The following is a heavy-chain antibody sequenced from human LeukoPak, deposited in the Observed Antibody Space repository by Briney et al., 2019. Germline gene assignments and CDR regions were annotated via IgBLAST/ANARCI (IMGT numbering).Heavy chain of an antibody. V-gene: IGHV3-23*01. CDR3: AKLGLHQYDSSGHLSY. CDR1: GFTFGAYA. J-gene: IGHJ4*02. D-gene: IGHD3-22*01. CDR2: ISISGEYI. Sequence: GGSLRLSCAASGFTFGAYAMSWVRQVPGKGLEWVSSISISGEYISYTDSVKGRFTISRDNSKNALYLEMNNLRAEDTAVYYCAKLGLHQYDSSGHLSYWGQGTQVTVSS.